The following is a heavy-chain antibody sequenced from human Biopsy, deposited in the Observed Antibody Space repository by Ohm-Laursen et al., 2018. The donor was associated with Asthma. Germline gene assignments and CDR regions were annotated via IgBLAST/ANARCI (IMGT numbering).Heavy chain of an antibody. CDR2: MSGSATST. CDR3: AREGVAGTHIED. D-gene: IGHD6-19*01. J-gene: IGHJ4*02. CDR1: GFTFSNYA. V-gene: IGHV3-23*01. Sequence: SLRLSCTVSGFTFSNYALSWVRQTPGKGLEWVSSMSGSATSTYYADSVKGRFTISRDNPRSTLYLQMNSLTAEDTAVYYCAREGVAGTHIEDWGQGTLVTVSS.